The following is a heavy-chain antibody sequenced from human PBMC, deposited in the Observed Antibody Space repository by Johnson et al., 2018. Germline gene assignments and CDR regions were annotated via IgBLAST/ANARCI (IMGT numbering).Heavy chain of an antibody. D-gene: IGHD4-11*01. CDR1: GFTFSNAW. Sequence: EVQLVESGGGLVKPGGSLRLSCAASGFTFSNAWMNWVRQAPGKGLEWVGRLTSKPDGGPPDYAAPGHGRFTISRGDSKNTLYLQMNSLTNEDTAVYYCTTGDSNYDHYYYDGMDVWGQGTTVTVSS. CDR3: TTGDSNYDHYYYDGMDV. V-gene: IGHV3-15*07. CDR2: LTSKPDGGPP. J-gene: IGHJ6*02.